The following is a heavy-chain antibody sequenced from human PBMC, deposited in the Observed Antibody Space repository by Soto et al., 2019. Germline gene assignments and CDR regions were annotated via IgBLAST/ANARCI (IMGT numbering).Heavy chain of an antibody. V-gene: IGHV3-23*01. CDR2: ISGTGSRT. D-gene: IGHD6-13*01. Sequence: EVQLLESGGTLVQPGGSLRLSCAASGFTFSSYGMSWVRQAPGKGLEWVSSISGTGSRTYYADSVQGRFTFSRDNSKNTLYLQMISMRAEDTAVYYCAKASPAAGVYFYFDHWGQGTLVTVSS. J-gene: IGHJ4*02. CDR1: GFTFSSYG. CDR3: AKASPAAGVYFYFDH.